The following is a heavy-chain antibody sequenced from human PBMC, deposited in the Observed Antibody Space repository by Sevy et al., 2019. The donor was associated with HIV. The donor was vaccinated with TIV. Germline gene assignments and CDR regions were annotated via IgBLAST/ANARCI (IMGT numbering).Heavy chain of an antibody. CDR3: ARDSLQWPFYYGMDV. D-gene: IGHD6-19*01. J-gene: IGHJ6*02. V-gene: IGHV3-11*01. CDR2: ISSSGSTI. Sequence: GESLKISCAASGFTFSDYYMSWIRQAPGKGLEWVSYISSSGSTIYYADSVKGRFTISRDNAKNSLYLQMNSLRAEDTAVYYCARDSLQWPFYYGMDVWGQGTTVTVSS. CDR1: GFTFSDYY.